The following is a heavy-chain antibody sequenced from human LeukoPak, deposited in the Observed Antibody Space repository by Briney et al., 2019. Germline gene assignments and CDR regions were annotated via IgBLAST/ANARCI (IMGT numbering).Heavy chain of an antibody. CDR3: ARDRYYDFWSGYYTWNPDYYYGMDV. CDR2: INPSGGST. D-gene: IGHD3-3*01. CDR1: GYTLTSYY. V-gene: IGHV1-46*01. Sequence: ASVKVSCKASGYTLTSYYLHWVRQAPGQGLEWMAIINPSGGSTSHAQKFQGRVTMTRDTSASTVYMELSSLRSDDTAVYYCARDRYYDFWSGYYTWNPDYYYGMDVLGQGTTVTVSS. J-gene: IGHJ6*02.